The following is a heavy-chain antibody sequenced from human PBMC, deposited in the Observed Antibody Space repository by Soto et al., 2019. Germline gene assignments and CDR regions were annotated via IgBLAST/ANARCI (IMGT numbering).Heavy chain of an antibody. V-gene: IGHV3-48*02. J-gene: IGHJ4*02. CDR2: ITDSSDTV. Sequence: GGSLRLSCVASGFSFSNYNMNWVRQAPGKGLEWVSYITDSSDTVHYADSVRGRLTISRDNAESSLYLQMNSLRDEDMAVYFCARDFGHGYYLDYWGRGTLVTVSS. CDR3: ARDFGHGYYLDY. CDR1: GFSFSNYN. D-gene: IGHD3-3*01.